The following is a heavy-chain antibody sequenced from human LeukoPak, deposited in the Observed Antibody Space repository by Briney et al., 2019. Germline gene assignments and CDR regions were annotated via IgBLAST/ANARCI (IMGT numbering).Heavy chain of an antibody. V-gene: IGHV3-53*01. CDR1: GFTVSSNY. CDR2: IYSGGST. Sequence: GGSLRLSCAASGFTVSSNYMSWVRQAPGKGLEWVSVIYSGGSTYYADSVTGRFTISRDNSKNTLYLQMNSLRAEDTAVYYCARAGGYFFRLVWGQGTTVTVSS. D-gene: IGHD3-16*01. CDR3: ARAGGYFFRLV. J-gene: IGHJ6*02.